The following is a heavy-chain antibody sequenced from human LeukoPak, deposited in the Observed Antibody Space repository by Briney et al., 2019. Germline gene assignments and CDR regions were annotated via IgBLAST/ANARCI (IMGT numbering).Heavy chain of an antibody. CDR2: IIPILGIA. V-gene: IGHV1-69*04. CDR3: ARDSIIFDY. J-gene: IGHJ4*02. CDR1: GGTFSSYA. Sequence: ASVKVSCNASGGTFSSYAISWVRQAPGQGLEWMGRIIPILGIANYAQKFQGRVTITADKSTSTAYMELSSLRSEDTAVYYCARDSIIFDYWGQGTLVTVSS.